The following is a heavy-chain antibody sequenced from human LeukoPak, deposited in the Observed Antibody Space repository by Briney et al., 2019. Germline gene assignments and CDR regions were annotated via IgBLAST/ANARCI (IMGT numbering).Heavy chain of an antibody. CDR1: GGSFSENY. V-gene: IGHV4-34*01. J-gene: IGHJ5*02. CDR2: INHSGST. CDR3: AREDYDFWSGYYHTNWFDP. Sequence: SETLSLTCGVYGGSFSENYWSWIRQPPGKGLEWIGEINHSGSTNYNPSLKSRVTISVDTSKNQFSLKLSSVTAADTAVYYCAREDYDFWSGYYHTNWFDPWGQGTLVTVSS. D-gene: IGHD3-3*01.